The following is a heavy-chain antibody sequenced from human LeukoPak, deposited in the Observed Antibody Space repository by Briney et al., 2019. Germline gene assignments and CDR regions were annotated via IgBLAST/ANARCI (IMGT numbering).Heavy chain of an antibody. V-gene: IGHV4-34*01. CDR3: ARGYGCSGGSCEQVFDY. CDR1: GGSFSGYY. J-gene: IGHJ4*02. CDR2: INHSGST. Sequence: SETLSLTCAVYGGSFSGYYWSWIRQPPGKGLEWIGEINHSGSTNYNPSLKSRVTISVDTSKNQFSLKLSSVTAADTAVYYCARGYGCSGGSCEQVFDYWGQGTLVTVSS. D-gene: IGHD2-15*01.